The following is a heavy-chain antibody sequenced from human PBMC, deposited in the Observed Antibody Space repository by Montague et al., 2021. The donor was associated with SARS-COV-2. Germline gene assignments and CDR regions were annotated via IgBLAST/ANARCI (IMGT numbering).Heavy chain of an antibody. D-gene: IGHD2/OR15-2a*01. CDR1: GASINSRY. Sequence: SETLSLTCTVSGASINSRYWSWIRQPPGKGLEWIGYYYSGGTKYNPSLKSRVTISVDTSRNQFSVKVTSVTAADTAVYYCARDLPPSRPRNPVWGQGTLVTVSS. CDR2: YYSGGT. V-gene: IGHV4-59*11. J-gene: IGHJ4*02. CDR3: ARDLPPSRPRNPV.